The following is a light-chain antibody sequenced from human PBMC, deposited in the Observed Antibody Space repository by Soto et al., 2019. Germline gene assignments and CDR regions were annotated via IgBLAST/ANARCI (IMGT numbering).Light chain of an antibody. V-gene: IGKV3-20*01. Sequence: EIVLTQSPGTLSLSPGERATLSCRASQSVSSSYLAWYQQKPGQAPRLLMYGASRRATGIPDRFRGSGSGTDFTLTISRLEPEDFAVYYCQQYGSSPQTFGQGTRLEIK. CDR2: GAS. CDR3: QQYGSSPQT. J-gene: IGKJ5*01. CDR1: QSVSSSY.